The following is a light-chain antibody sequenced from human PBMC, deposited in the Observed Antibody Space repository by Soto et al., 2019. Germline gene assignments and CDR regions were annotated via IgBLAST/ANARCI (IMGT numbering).Light chain of an antibody. Sequence: DIVMTQSPDSLAVSLGERVTINCKSSQSVLSSSNNKNYLAWYQQKPGQPPNFLIYWASTRGSGVPDRFSGSGSGTDFTLTISSLQAEDVAVYYCQQYYTSPYTFGQGTKLAIK. CDR1: QSVLSSSNNKNY. V-gene: IGKV4-1*01. J-gene: IGKJ2*01. CDR2: WAS. CDR3: QQYYTSPYT.